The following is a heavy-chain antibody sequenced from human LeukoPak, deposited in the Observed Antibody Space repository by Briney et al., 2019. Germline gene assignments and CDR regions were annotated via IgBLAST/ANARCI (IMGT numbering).Heavy chain of an antibody. J-gene: IGHJ4*02. CDR3: ARVVSGVASLDY. V-gene: IGHV4-59*01. D-gene: IGHD5-12*01. CDR1: GGSISSYY. Sequence: SETLSLTCTVSGGSISSYYWMWTRQPPGRGLEWIGYIYYSGSTNYNPSLKSRVTISVDTSKNQFSLKLSSVTAADTAVYYCARVVSGVASLDYWGQGTLVTVSS. CDR2: IYYSGST.